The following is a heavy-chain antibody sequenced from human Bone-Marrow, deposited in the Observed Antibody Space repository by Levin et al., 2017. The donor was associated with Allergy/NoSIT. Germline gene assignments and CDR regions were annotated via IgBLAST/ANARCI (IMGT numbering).Heavy chain of an antibody. D-gene: IGHD5-18*01. CDR1: GYTFRKYW. CDR3: ARHHTAMDIEGFDF. V-gene: IGHV5-10-1*01. J-gene: IGHJ4*01. CDR2: LYGSASSP. Sequence: GESLKISCQTSGYTFRKYWISWVRQVPGRGLEWIGRLYGSASSPPSLPSFQGHVSISADKSIATAYLQWTTLKASDSAIYFCARHHTAMDIEGFDFWGPGTLVTVSS.